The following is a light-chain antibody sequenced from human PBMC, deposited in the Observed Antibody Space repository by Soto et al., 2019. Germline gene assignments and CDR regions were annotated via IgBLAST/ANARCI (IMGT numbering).Light chain of an antibody. J-gene: IGLJ1*01. CDR3: SSYTSSSTPRYV. CDR2: DVS. V-gene: IGLV2-14*01. CDR1: RSDVVVYNY. Sequence: QSALTQPASVSGSPGQSITISCTGTRSDVVVYNYVSWYQQHPGKAPKLMIYDVSNRPSGVSNRFSGSKSGNTASLTISGLQAEDEADYYCSSYTSSSTPRYVFGTGTKVTVL.